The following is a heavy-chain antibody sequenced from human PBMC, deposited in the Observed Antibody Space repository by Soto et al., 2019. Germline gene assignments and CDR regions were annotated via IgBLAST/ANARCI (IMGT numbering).Heavy chain of an antibody. Sequence: GGSLRLSCAASGFTFSSYAMSWVRQAPGKGLEWVSAISGSGCSTYYADSVKGRFTISRDNSKNTLYLQMNSLRAEDTVVSYCANVEPSGSFYDRCSFDLWGRGTLVTVSS. V-gene: IGHV3-23*01. D-gene: IGHD1-26*01. CDR3: ANVEPSGSFYDRCSFDL. CDR1: GFTFSSYA. J-gene: IGHJ2*01. CDR2: ISGSGCST.